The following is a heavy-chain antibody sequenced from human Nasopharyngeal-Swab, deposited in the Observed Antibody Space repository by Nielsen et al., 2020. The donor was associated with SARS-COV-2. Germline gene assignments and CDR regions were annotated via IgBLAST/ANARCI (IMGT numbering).Heavy chain of an antibody. CDR3: ARDGGWELPPVN. Sequence: SVSVSCKSSGYTFTGYHMHWVRQAPGQGLEWMGWINSNSGCTNYAQKFQGRVTMTRDTSISTAYMELSRLRSDDTAVYYCARDGGWELPPVNWGQGTLVTVSS. CDR1: GYTFTGYH. J-gene: IGHJ4*02. CDR2: INSNSGCT. V-gene: IGHV1-2*02. D-gene: IGHD1-26*01.